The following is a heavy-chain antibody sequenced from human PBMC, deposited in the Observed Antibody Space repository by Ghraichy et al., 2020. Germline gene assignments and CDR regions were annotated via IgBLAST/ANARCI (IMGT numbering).Heavy chain of an antibody. CDR3: AKSGTYYDILTGYYTDH. D-gene: IGHD3-9*01. CDR1: GFTFSSYG. V-gene: IGHV3-30*18. Sequence: GGSLRLSCAASGFTFSSYGMHWVRQAPGKGLEWVAVISYDGSNKYYADSVKGRFTISRDNSKNTLYLQMNSLRAEDTAVYYCAKSGTYYDILTGYYTDHWGQGTLVTVSS. J-gene: IGHJ4*02. CDR2: ISYDGSNK.